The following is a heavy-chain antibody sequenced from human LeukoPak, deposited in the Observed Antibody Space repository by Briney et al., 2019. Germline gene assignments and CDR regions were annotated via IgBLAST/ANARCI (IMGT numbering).Heavy chain of an antibody. J-gene: IGHJ3*02. Sequence: PSETLSLTCSVSGDSISKYYWNWFRQPAGKGLEWIGRIYTSGSTNYNPSLKSRVTMSVDTSKNQFSLKLSSVTAADTAMYYCARDYYDNNNYYSPDAFDIWGQGTMVTVSS. CDR3: ARDYYDNNNYYSPDAFDI. CDR2: IYTSGST. D-gene: IGHD3-22*01. CDR1: GDSISKYY. V-gene: IGHV4-4*07.